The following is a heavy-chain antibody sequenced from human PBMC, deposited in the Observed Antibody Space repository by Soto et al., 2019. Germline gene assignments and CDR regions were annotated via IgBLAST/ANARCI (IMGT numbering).Heavy chain of an antibody. CDR3: AREDYGSGSYYTQAFDY. Sequence: GGSLRLSCAASGFTFSSYSMNWVRQAPGKGLEWVSYISSSSSTIYYADSVKGRFTISRDNAKNSLYLQMNSLRAEDTAVYYCAREDYGSGSYYTQAFDYWGQGTLVTVSS. V-gene: IGHV3-48*01. J-gene: IGHJ4*02. CDR1: GFTFSSYS. CDR2: ISSSSSTI. D-gene: IGHD3-10*01.